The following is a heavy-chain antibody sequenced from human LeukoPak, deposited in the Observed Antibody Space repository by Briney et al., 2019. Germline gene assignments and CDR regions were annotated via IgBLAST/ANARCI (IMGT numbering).Heavy chain of an antibody. CDR2: IKSKTDGGTT. CDR1: GFTFSNAW. Sequence: GGSLRLSCAASGFTFSNAWVSWVRQAPGKGLEWVGRIKSKTDGGTTDYAVPVKGRFTISRDDSKNTLYLQMNSLKTEDTAVYYCTTVDTAMVYYYYYYYMDVWGKGTTVTVSS. J-gene: IGHJ6*03. V-gene: IGHV3-15*01. D-gene: IGHD5-18*01. CDR3: TTVDTAMVYYYYYYYMDV.